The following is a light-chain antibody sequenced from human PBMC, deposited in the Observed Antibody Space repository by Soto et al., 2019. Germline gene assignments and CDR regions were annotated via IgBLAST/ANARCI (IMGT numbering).Light chain of an antibody. Sequence: QSALTHPASVSRSPGHSITISFTGTSSYVFGYNYVSWYQQHPGKAPKLMIYEVSNRPSGVSNLFSGSKSGNTASLNISGLQAEDEADYYCSSYTSSGTLGVFGGGTKVTVL. CDR3: SSYTSSGTLGV. CDR2: EVS. CDR1: SSYVFGYNY. V-gene: IGLV2-14*01. J-gene: IGLJ3*02.